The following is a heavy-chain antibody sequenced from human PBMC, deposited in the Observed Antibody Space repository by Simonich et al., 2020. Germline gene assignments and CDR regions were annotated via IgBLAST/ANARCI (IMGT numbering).Heavy chain of an antibody. CDR3: ARGRLTGDKGAFDI. Sequence: QVQLVQSGAEVKKPGASVKVSCQASGYTLTGYYVHWVRQAPGQGLEWMGGINPNRGGTNDAQKFQGRGTMTRDTSISTAYMELSRLRSDDTAVYYCARGRLTGDKGAFDIWGQGTMVTVSS. CDR1: GYTLTGYY. J-gene: IGHJ3*02. V-gene: IGHV1-2*02. D-gene: IGHD7-27*01. CDR2: INPNRGGT.